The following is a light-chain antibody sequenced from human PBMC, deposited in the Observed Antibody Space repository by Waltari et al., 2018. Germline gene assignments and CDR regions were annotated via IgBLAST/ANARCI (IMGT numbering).Light chain of an antibody. CDR2: GAS. CDR1: QSVSRA. CDR3: QHYLRLPAT. V-gene: IGKV3-20*01. Sequence: EIVLTQSPGTLSLSPGERATLSCRASQSVSRALAWYQQKPGQAPRLLIYGASTRATGIPARFSGSGSGTDFSLTISRLEPEDFAVYYCQHYLRLPATFGQGTTVEIK. J-gene: IGKJ1*01.